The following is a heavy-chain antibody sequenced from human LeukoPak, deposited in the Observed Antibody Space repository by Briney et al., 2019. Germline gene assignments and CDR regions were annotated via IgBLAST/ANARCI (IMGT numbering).Heavy chain of an antibody. V-gene: IGHV4-61*02. Sequence: SETLSLTCTVSGGSISSGSYYWSWIRQPAGKGLEWIGRIYTSGSTNYNPSLKSRVTISVDTSKNQFSLKLSSVTAADTAVYYCAWVGTIFGVVGTNAFDIWGQGTMVTVSS. J-gene: IGHJ3*02. CDR1: GGSISSGSYY. CDR2: IYTSGST. CDR3: AWVGTIFGVVGTNAFDI. D-gene: IGHD3-3*01.